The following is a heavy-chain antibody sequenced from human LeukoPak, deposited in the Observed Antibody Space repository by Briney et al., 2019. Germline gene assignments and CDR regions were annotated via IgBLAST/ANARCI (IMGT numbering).Heavy chain of an antibody. CDR3: AREWGYFDY. CDR2: IYFSGST. D-gene: IGHD3-16*01. Sequence: PSETLSLTCTVSGGSISNYYWSWIRQPPGKGLEWIGYIYFSGSTNYNPSLKSRVTISVDTSKNQFSLRLSSVTAADTAVYYCAREWGYFDYWGQGTLVTVSS. V-gene: IGHV4-59*01. CDR1: GGSISNYY. J-gene: IGHJ4*02.